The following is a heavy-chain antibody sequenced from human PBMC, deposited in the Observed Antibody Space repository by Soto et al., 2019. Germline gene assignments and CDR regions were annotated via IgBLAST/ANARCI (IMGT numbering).Heavy chain of an antibody. Sequence: PSETLSLTCTVSGGSVSSGSYYWSWIRQPPGKGLEWIGYIYYSGSTNYNPSLKSRVTISVDTSKNQFSLKLSSVTAADTAVYYCARDGYYDSSRYYSPGRLDPWGQGTLVTVYS. CDR3: ARDGYYDSSRYYSPGRLDP. CDR1: GGSVSSGSYY. D-gene: IGHD3-22*01. CDR2: IYYSGST. J-gene: IGHJ5*02. V-gene: IGHV4-61*01.